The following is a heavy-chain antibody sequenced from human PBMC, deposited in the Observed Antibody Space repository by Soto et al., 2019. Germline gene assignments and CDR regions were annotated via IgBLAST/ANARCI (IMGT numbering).Heavy chain of an antibody. CDR3: AYDYDILTIDAANPTGDV. Sequence: EVQLLESGGGLVHPGGSLRLSCAASGFTFSSYAMSWVRQAPGKGLEWVSAISGSGGSTYYADSVKGRFTISRDNSKNTLYLQMNSLRAEDTAVYYCAYDYDILTIDAANPTGDVWGKGTTVTVSS. CDR1: GFTFSSYA. D-gene: IGHD3-9*01. CDR2: ISGSGGST. J-gene: IGHJ6*04. V-gene: IGHV3-23*01.